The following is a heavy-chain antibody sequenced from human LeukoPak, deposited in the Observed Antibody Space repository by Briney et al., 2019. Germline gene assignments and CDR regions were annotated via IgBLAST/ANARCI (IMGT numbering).Heavy chain of an antibody. CDR3: ARVDKNGGTTFDY. CDR2: IASSGST. CDR1: GDSISSDPYY. J-gene: IGHJ4*02. D-gene: IGHD2/OR15-2a*01. V-gene: IGHV4-61*02. Sequence: SQTLSLTCTVSGDSISSDPYYWSWVRQPAGGGLEWIGRIASSGSTDYNASFKSRVFMSVDTSKNQFSLKLTSVTAADTAVYYCARVDKNGGTTFDYWGQGTLVTVSS.